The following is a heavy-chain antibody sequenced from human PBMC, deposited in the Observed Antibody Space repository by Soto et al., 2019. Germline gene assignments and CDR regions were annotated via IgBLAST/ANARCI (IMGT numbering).Heavy chain of an antibody. CDR3: HCFLANLHYDSRGYSVY. Sequence: QVQLVESGGGVVQPGRSLRLSCAASGFTFSSYGMHWVRQAPGKGLEWVAVISYDGSNKYYADSVKGRFTISRDNSKNTLYLQMNSLRAEDTAVYYCHCFLANLHYDSRGYSVYWGQGTLVTVSS. J-gene: IGHJ4*02. D-gene: IGHD3-22*01. V-gene: IGHV3-30*03. CDR2: ISYDGSNK. CDR1: GFTFSSYG.